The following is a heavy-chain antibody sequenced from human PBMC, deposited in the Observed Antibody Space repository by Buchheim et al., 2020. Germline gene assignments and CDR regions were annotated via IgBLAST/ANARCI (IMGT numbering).Heavy chain of an antibody. D-gene: IGHD6-19*01. CDR3: ARDSVAGSFDY. CDR2: ISYDGRNK. Sequence: QVQLVESGGGVVQPGKSLRLSCAASGFTFSNYALHWVRQPPGKGLEWVAFISYDGRNKYIADSVKGRFTIPRDNSKNTLFLHMNSLNPEDTAVYYCARDSVAGSFDYWGQGTL. CDR1: GFTFSNYA. V-gene: IGHV3-30*04. J-gene: IGHJ4*02.